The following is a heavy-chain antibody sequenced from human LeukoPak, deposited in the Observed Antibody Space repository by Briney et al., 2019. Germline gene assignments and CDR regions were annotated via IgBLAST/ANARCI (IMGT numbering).Heavy chain of an antibody. CDR3: ARGRIAKIVVVQSFQYGMDV. Sequence: SETLSLTCTVSGGSISSHYWSWIRQPPGKGLEWIGYIYYSGSTNYNPSLKSRVTISVDTSKNQFSLKLRSVTAADTAVYYCARGRIAKIVVVQSFQYGMDVWGQGTTVTVSS. V-gene: IGHV4-59*11. J-gene: IGHJ6*02. CDR1: GGSISSHY. D-gene: IGHD3-22*01. CDR2: IYYSGST.